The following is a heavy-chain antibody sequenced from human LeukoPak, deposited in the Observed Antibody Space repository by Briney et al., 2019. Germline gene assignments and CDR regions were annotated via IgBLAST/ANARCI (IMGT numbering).Heavy chain of an antibody. V-gene: IGHV3-9*01. CDR2: INWNGGST. CDR1: GFTFDDYA. J-gene: IGHJ5*02. D-gene: IGHD3-10*01. CDR3: AKDWFGELSPGFGP. Sequence: GGSLRLSCAASGFTFDDYAMHWVRQAPGKGLEWVSGINWNGGSTDYGVSVKGRFTISRDNAKNSLFLQMNSLRPEDTALYYCAKDWFGELSPGFGPWGQGTQVTVSS.